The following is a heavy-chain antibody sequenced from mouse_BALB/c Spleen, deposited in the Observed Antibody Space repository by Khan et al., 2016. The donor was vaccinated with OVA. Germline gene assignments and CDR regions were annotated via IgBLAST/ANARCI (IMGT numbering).Heavy chain of an antibody. V-gene: IGHV1-4*01. D-gene: IGHD2-14*01. CDR1: GYTFTSYT. CDR2: INPSNGYT. CDR3: ARDAAYHRNDGWLAY. Sequence: QVQLKQSGAELARPGASVKMSCKASGYTFTSYTIHWIKKRPGQGLEWIGYINPSNGYTNYNQKFKDKATLTTDKSSTTTYQQLSNLTSVYTAISNCARDAAYHRNDGWLAYWGQGTLVTVSA. J-gene: IGHJ3*01.